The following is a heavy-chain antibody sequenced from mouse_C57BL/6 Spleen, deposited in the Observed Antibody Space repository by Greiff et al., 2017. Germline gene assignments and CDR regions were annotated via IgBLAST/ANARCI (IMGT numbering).Heavy chain of an antibody. CDR3: TREELAWFAY. Sequence: EVKLMESGEGLVKPGGSLKLSCAASGFTFSSYAMSWVRQTPEKRLEWVAYISSGGDYIYYADTVKGRFTISRDNARNTLYLQMSSLKSEDTAMYYCTREELAWFAYWGQGTLVTVSA. CDR1: GFTFSSYA. CDR2: ISSGGDYI. D-gene: IGHD4-1*01. J-gene: IGHJ3*01. V-gene: IGHV5-9-1*02.